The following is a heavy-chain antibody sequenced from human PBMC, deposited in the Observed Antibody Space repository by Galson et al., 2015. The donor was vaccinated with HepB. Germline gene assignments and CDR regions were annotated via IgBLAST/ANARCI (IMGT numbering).Heavy chain of an antibody. CDR2: INPGGGST. V-gene: IGHV1-46*01. CDR3: ARDEGDGYNFLYYYYYYGMDV. J-gene: IGHJ6*02. CDR1: GYTFTSYY. D-gene: IGHD5-24*01. Sequence: SVKVSCKASGYTFTSYYMHWVRQAPGQGLEWMGIINPGGGSTSYAQKFQGRVTMTRDTSTSTVYMELSSLRSEDTAVYYCARDEGDGYNFLYYYYYYGMDVWGQGTTVTVSS.